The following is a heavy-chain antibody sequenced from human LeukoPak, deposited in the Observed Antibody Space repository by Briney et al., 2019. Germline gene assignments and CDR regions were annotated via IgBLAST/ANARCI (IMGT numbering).Heavy chain of an antibody. CDR2: IYYSGST. CDR1: GGSISSYY. J-gene: IGHJ4*01. Sequence: SVTLSLTCTVSGGSISSYYWSWMRQPPGKGLEWIGYIYYSGSTNYNPSLKSRVTISVDTSKNQFSLTLSSVTAADTAVYYYARHPKVARGISDYCGHGTLVTVSS. V-gene: IGHV4-59*08. D-gene: IGHD5-12*01. CDR3: ARHPKVARGISDY.